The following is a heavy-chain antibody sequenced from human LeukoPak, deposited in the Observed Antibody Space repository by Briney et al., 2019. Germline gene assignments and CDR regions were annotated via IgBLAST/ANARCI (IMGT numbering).Heavy chain of an antibody. V-gene: IGHV4-61*09. CDR1: GGSISSGSYY. CDR3: ARVDYYYYYMDV. Sequence: PSETLSLTCTVSGGSISSGSYYWSWIRQPAGKGLEWIGHIYTSGSTNYNPSLKSRVTISVGTSKNQFSLKLSSVTAADTAVYYCARVDYYYYYMDVWGKGTTVTVSS. CDR2: IYTSGST. J-gene: IGHJ6*03.